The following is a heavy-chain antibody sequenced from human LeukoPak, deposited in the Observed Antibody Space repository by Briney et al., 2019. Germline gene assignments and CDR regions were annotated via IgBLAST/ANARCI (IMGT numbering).Heavy chain of an antibody. V-gene: IGHV3-33*08. D-gene: IGHD1-1*01. CDR3: AGDGYNFFDY. Sequence: PGGSLRLSCAAAGFMFSGYSLHWVRQAPSKGLEWVALISHDGDNRFYAGSVRGRFTISRDNSRNTLYLQMSSLRAEDTAVYYCAGDGYNFFDYWGQGTLVTVSS. CDR1: GFMFSGYS. CDR2: ISHDGDNR. J-gene: IGHJ4*02.